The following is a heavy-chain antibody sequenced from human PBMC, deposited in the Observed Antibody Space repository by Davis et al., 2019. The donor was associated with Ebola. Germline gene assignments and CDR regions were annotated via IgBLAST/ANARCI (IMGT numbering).Heavy chain of an antibody. J-gene: IGHJ4*02. CDR3: TSTLDGDYVDY. CDR2: IRSKANSYAT. D-gene: IGHD4-17*01. CDR1: GFTFSGSA. V-gene: IGHV3-73*01. Sequence: GESLKIPCAASGFTFSGSAMHWVRQASGKGLELVGRIRSKANSYATSYAASVKGRFTISRDDSKNTAYQQMNSLKTEDTAVYYCTSTLDGDYVDYWGQGTLVTVSS.